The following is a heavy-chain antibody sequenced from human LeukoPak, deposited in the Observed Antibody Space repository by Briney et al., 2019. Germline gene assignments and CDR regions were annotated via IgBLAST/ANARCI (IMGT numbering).Heavy chain of an antibody. CDR2: INHSGST. V-gene: IGHV4-34*01. D-gene: IGHD3-10*01. Sequence: SETLSLTCAVYGGSFSGYYWSWIRQPPGKGLEWIGEINHSGSTNYNPSLKSRVTISVDTSKNQFSLKLSPVTAADTAVYYCARTIGRYYGSGSPPIDPWGQGTLVTVSS. CDR3: ARTIGRYYGSGSPPIDP. J-gene: IGHJ5*02. CDR1: GGSFSGYY.